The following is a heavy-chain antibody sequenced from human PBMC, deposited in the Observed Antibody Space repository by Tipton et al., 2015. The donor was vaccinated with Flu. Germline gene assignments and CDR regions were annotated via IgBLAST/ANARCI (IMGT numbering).Heavy chain of an antibody. CDR2: IYHSGST. CDR1: GYSISSGYY. D-gene: IGHD2-21*02. J-gene: IGHJ3*01. CDR3: ARDLCGGDCYFDAFDL. V-gene: IGHV4-38-2*02. Sequence: TLSLTCAVSGYSISSGYYWGWIRQPPGKGLEWIGSIYHSGSTYYNPSLKSRVTISVDTSKNQFSLKLSSVTAADPAVYYCARDLCGGDCYFDAFDLWGQGTMVTVSS.